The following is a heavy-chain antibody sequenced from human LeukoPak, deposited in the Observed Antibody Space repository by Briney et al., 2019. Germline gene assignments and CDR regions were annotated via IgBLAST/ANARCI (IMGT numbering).Heavy chain of an antibody. J-gene: IGHJ4*02. V-gene: IGHV4-61*01. D-gene: IGHD3-3*01. CDR1: GGSVSSGSYY. Sequence: SETLSLTCTVSGGSVSSGSYYWSWIRQPPGKGLEWIGYIYYSGGTNYNPSLKSRVTISVDTSKNQFSLKLSSVTAADTAVYYCARSPHDYYDFWSGYQFDYWGQGTLVTVSS. CDR3: ARSPHDYYDFWSGYQFDY. CDR2: IYYSGGT.